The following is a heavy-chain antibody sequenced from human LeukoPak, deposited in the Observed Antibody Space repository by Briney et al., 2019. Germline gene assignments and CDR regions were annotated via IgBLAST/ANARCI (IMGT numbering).Heavy chain of an antibody. Sequence: PGRSLRLSCAVSGFTFSSYGMHWVRQAPGKGLEWVAVIWYDGSNKYYADSVKGRFTISRDNSKNTLYLQMNSLRAEDTAVYYCARGGHDSYNWNSPLEATRMDVWGQGTTVTVSS. CDR3: ARGGHDSYNWNSPLEATRMDV. CDR1: GFTFSSYG. V-gene: IGHV3-33*01. D-gene: IGHD1-7*01. CDR2: IWYDGSNK. J-gene: IGHJ6*02.